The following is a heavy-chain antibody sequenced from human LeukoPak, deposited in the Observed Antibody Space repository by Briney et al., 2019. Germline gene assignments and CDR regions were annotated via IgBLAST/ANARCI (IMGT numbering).Heavy chain of an antibody. J-gene: IGHJ4*02. CDR1: GFTFSSFG. CDR2: VSYDGGSK. D-gene: IGHD6-13*01. Sequence: GGSLRLSCAASGFTFSSFGMHWVRQGPGKGLEWVALVSYDGGSKYYADSVKGRITISRDNSKNTLHLQMDSLRTEDTAVYYCARVKGGIAAAGNYFDYWGQGTLVTVSS. CDR3: ARVKGGIAAAGNYFDY. V-gene: IGHV3-30*19.